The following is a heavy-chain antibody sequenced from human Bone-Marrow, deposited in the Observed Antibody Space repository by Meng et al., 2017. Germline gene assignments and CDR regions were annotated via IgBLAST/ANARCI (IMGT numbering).Heavy chain of an antibody. D-gene: IGHD2-15*01. CDR1: GFTFSSYA. V-gene: IGHV3-30*07. J-gene: IGHJ5*02. CDR3: AKSPSSEVVPATRWFDP. Sequence: GGSLRLSCAASGFTFSSYAMHWVRQAPGKGLEWVAVISYDGSNKYYADSVKGRFTISRDNSKNTLYLQMHSLRAEDTAIYYCAKSPSSEVVPATRWFDPWGQGTLVTVSS. CDR2: ISYDGSNK.